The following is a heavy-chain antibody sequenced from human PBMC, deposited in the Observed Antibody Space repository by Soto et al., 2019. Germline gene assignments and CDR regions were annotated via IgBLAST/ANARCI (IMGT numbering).Heavy chain of an antibody. V-gene: IGHV3-21*01. Sequence: EVQLVESGGGLVKPGGSLRLSCAVSGFTFSSCTMNWVRQAPGKGLEWVSSISSSGSMYYADSVKGRFTISRDNAKNSLYLQMNSLRAEDTAVYYCAREVPPVVRREYDYWGQGTLVTVSS. CDR1: GFTFSSCT. CDR2: ISSSGSM. CDR3: AREVPPVVRREYDY. J-gene: IGHJ4*02. D-gene: IGHD2-2*01.